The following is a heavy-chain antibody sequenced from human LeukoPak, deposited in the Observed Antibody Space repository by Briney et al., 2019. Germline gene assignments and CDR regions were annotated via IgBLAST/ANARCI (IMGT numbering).Heavy chain of an antibody. CDR2: ISYDGSNK. V-gene: IGHV3-30*04. Sequence: GRSLRLSCAASGFTFSSYAMHWVRQAPGKGLEWVAVISYDGSNKYYADSVKGRFTISRDNSKNTLYLQMNSLRAEDTAVYYCAKSGYYYYYYMDVWGKGTTVTVSS. CDR1: GFTFSSYA. J-gene: IGHJ6*03. D-gene: IGHD2-15*01. CDR3: AKSGYYYYYYMDV.